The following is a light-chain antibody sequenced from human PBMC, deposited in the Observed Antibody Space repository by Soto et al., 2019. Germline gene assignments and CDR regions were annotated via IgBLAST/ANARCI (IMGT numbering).Light chain of an antibody. CDR1: SGHSSYA. V-gene: IGLV4-69*01. CDR3: QTWGNGIWV. Sequence: QSVLTQSPSASASLGASVKLTCTLSSGHSSYAIAWHQQQPEKGPRYLMKLNSDGSHSKGDGIPDRFSASSSGAERYLTISSLQSEDEADYYCQTWGNGIWVFGGGTKLTVL. J-gene: IGLJ3*02. CDR2: LNSDGSH.